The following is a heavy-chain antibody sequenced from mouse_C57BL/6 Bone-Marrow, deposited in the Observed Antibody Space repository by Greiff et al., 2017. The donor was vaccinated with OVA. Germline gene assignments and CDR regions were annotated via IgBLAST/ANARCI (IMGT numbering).Heavy chain of an antibody. CDR2: IYPRSGNT. J-gene: IGHJ3*01. CDR1: GYTFTSYG. Sequence: VQLQESGAELARPGASVKLSCKASGYTFTSYGISWVKQRTGQGLEWIGEIYPRSGNTYYNEKFKGKATLTADKSSSTAYMELRSLTSEDSAVYFCARDQPGWFAYWGQGTLVTVSA. CDR3: ARDQPGWFAY. D-gene: IGHD6-1*01. V-gene: IGHV1-81*01.